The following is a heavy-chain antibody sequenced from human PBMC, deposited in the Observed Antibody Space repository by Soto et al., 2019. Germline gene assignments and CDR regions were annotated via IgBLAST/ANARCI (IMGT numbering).Heavy chain of an antibody. J-gene: IGHJ3*02. V-gene: IGHV1-2*02. Sequence: ASVKVSCKASGYTFTGYYMHWVRQAPGRGLEWMGWINPNSGGTNYAQKFQGRVTMTRDTSISTAYMELSRLRSDDTAVYYCATAFPESSSWARDDAFDIWGQGTMVTVSS. CDR1: GYTFTGYY. CDR2: INPNSGGT. CDR3: ATAFPESSSWARDDAFDI. D-gene: IGHD6-13*01.